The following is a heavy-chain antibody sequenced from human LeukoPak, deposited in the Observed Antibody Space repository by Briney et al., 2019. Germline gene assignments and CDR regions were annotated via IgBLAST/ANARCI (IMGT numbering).Heavy chain of an antibody. V-gene: IGHV3-53*01. D-gene: IGHD1-1*01. J-gene: IGHJ5*02. CDR3: ARWNYP. CDR2: IYSGGAA. CDR1: GFIVSDNF. Sequence: PGGSLRLSCAASGFIVSDNFMSWVRQAPGKGLEWVSVIYSGGAAFYAESARGRFTVFRDDSKNTLYLQMNNVRVEDTAVYYCARWNYPWGQGTLVTVSS.